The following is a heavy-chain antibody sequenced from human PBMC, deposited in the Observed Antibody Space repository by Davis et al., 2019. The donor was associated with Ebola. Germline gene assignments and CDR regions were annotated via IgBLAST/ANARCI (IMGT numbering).Heavy chain of an antibody. CDR3: ARAPGGTGATSYNWFDP. D-gene: IGHD1-26*01. J-gene: IGHJ5*02. V-gene: IGHV1-2*04. Sequence: ASVKVSCKASGYTFTSYDINWVRQATGQGLEWMGWMNPNSGGTNYAQKFQGWVTMTRDTSISTAYMELSRLRSDDTAVYYCARAPGGTGATSYNWFDPWGQGTLVTVSS. CDR2: MNPNSGGT. CDR1: GYTFTSYD.